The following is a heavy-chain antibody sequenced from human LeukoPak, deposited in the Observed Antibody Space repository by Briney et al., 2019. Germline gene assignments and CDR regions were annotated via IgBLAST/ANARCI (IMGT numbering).Heavy chain of an antibody. V-gene: IGHV1-18*01. CDR3: ARSRAVAGTSYFDY. J-gene: IGHJ4*02. CDR2: ISAYNGNT. Sequence: GASVKVSCKASGYTFTSYGISWVRQAPGQGLEWMGWISAYNGNTNYAQKLQGRVTMTTDTSTSTAYMELRSLRSDDTAVYDCARSRAVAGTSYFDYWGQGTLVTVSS. D-gene: IGHD6-19*01. CDR1: GYTFTSYG.